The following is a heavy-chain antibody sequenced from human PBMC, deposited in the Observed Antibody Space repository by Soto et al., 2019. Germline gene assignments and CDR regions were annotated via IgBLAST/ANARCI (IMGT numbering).Heavy chain of an antibody. CDR1: GYAIRNGFF. V-gene: IGHV4-38-2*01. D-gene: IGHD3-22*01. J-gene: IGHJ4*02. Sequence: SETLSLTCAVSGYAIRNGFFWGWFRQPPGKGLEWIGNIYRSGTTYYNPSLKTRVTISVDTSKNQFSLRLSSVTAADTAVYFCARTYYSDSSGYGAFDYWGQGSLVTVS. CDR3: ARTYYSDSSGYGAFDY. CDR2: IYRSGTT.